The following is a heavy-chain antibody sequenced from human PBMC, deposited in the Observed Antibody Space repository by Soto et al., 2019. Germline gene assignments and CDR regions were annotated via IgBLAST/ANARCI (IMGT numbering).Heavy chain of an antibody. CDR2: ISTYNGDA. D-gene: IGHD2-2*01. CDR3: ARDGCVTTSCYLAY. V-gene: IGHV1-18*01. J-gene: IGHJ4*02. Sequence: QVQLVQSGAEVQKPGASVRISCKASGYTFISYGISWVRQAPGQGPEWMGWISTYNGDAQYAQKFQGRVTMTTDTSTSTVYMELRSLTSDDAAVYYCARDGCVTTSCYLAYWGQGTLVAVSS. CDR1: GYTFISYG.